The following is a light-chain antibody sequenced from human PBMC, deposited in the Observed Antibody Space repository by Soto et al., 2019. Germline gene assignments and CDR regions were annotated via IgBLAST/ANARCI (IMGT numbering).Light chain of an antibody. CDR2: AAS. CDR3: LKDYNFPWK. CDR1: QGIRID. Sequence: AIQMTHSPSSLSASVLYIVTITFRASQGIRIDLGWYQQKPGKAPKLLIYAASTLQTGVPSRFNGSGSGTDFTLTISSLQPEDFATYYCLKDYNFPWKFGQGTKVDIK. J-gene: IGKJ1*01. V-gene: IGKV1-6*01.